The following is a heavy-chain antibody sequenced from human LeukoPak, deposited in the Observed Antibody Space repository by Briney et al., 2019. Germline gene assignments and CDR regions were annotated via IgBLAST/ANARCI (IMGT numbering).Heavy chain of an antibody. CDR3: ARGQLLDYGDYDGRGY. CDR2: ISYDGSNK. J-gene: IGHJ4*02. CDR1: GFTFRSYG. D-gene: IGHD4-17*01. V-gene: IGHV3-30*03. Sequence: PGGSLRLSCAASGFTFRSYGMHWVRQAPGKGLEWVAVISYDGSNKYYADSVKGRFTISRDNSKNTLYLQMNSLRAEDTAVYYCARGQLLDYGDYDGRGYWGQGTLVTVSS.